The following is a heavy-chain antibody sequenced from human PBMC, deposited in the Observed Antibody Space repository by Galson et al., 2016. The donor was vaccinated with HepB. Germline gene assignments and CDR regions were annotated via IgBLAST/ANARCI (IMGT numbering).Heavy chain of an antibody. J-gene: IGHJ4*02. Sequence: SVKVSCKASGYIFTSFVISWVRQAPGQGLEWMGWISDYSGKTEYAQNLQGRVTVTTDTSATTAYLELRSLRSDDTAVYYCARVRLVSAGLNDYWGQGTLVTVSS. CDR3: ARVRLVSAGLNDY. V-gene: IGHV1-18*01. D-gene: IGHD5/OR15-5a*01. CDR2: ISDYSGKT. CDR1: GYIFTSFV.